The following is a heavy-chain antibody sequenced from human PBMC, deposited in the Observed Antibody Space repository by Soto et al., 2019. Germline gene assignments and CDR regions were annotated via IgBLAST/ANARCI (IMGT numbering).Heavy chain of an antibody. CDR2: IYYSGST. CDR3: ARLNSDSSEFDN. Sequence: SETLSLTCTVSGGSISSSSYYWGWIRQPPGKGLEWIGSIYYSGSTYCNPSLKSRVTISVDTSKNQFSLKLSSVTAADTAVYYCARLNSDSSEFDNWGHGTLVTVSS. CDR1: GGSISSSSYY. V-gene: IGHV4-39*01. J-gene: IGHJ4*01. D-gene: IGHD3-22*01.